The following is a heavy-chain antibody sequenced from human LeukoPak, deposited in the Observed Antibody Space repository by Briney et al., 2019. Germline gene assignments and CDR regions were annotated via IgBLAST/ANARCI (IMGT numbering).Heavy chain of an antibody. CDR2: IGDSGGGT. CDR3: AKDTSIGRYCTNGVCSPFDY. Sequence: GGSLRLSCAASGFTFSSYAMSWVRQAPGKGLEWVSGIGDSGGGTYYADSVKGRFTISRDNFKNTLYLQMNSLRADDTAVYYCAKDTSIGRYCTNGVCSPFDYWGQGTLVTVSS. D-gene: IGHD2-8*01. CDR1: GFTFSSYA. J-gene: IGHJ4*02. V-gene: IGHV3-23*01.